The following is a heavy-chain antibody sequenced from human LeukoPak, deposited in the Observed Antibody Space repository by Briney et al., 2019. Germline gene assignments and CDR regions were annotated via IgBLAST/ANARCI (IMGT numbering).Heavy chain of an antibody. CDR2: INAGNGNT. D-gene: IGHD4-17*01. CDR3: ARDRVTTNLRRLHFDY. V-gene: IGHV1-3*01. J-gene: IGHJ4*02. CDR1: GYTFTSYA. Sequence: ASVKVSCKASGYTFTSYAMHWVRQAPGQRLEWMGWINAGNGNTKYSQKFQGRVTITRDTSASTAYMELSSLRSEGTAVYYCARDRVTTNLRRLHFDYWGQGTLVTVSS.